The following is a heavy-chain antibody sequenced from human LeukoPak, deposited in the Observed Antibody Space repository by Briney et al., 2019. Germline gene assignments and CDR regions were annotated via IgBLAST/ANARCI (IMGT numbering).Heavy chain of an antibody. Sequence: PGGSLRLSCAASGFSFSSHGMSWVRQAPGKGLEWVSSISWNSGSIGYADSVKGRFTISRDNAKNSLYPQMDSLRAEDMAVYYCARDLMGWDLHYFDYWGQGTLVTVSS. V-gene: IGHV3-48*04. D-gene: IGHD1-26*01. CDR2: ISWNSGSI. CDR3: ARDLMGWDLHYFDY. J-gene: IGHJ4*02. CDR1: GFSFSSHG.